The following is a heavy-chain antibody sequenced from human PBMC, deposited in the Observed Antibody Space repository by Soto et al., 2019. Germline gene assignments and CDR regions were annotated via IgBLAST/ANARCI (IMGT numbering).Heavy chain of an antibody. CDR2: VSRRSENL. CDR1: GFIFSDYT. CDR3: ALMLYTEEGVGLDV. J-gene: IGHJ6*02. Sequence: LRLSCTASGFIFSDYTINWVRQAPGKGLEWVSSVSRRSENLLYADSVKGRFTISRDNAKNSVSLQMNSLRAEDTALYYCALMLYTEEGVGLDVWGQGTTVTVSS. V-gene: IGHV3-21*01. D-gene: IGHD2-8*01.